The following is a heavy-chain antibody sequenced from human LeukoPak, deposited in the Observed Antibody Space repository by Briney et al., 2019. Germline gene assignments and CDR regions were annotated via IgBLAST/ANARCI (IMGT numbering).Heavy chain of an antibody. Sequence: ASVKVSCKASGYTFTSFAFSWVRQAPGQGLEWMGWISVNNGNTNYAQSLQGRVTMTTDTSTSTAYMELRSLRSDDTAVYYCARDRGWFDPWGQGTLVTVSS. CDR1: GYTFTSFA. CDR3: ARDRGWFDP. D-gene: IGHD3-16*01. J-gene: IGHJ5*02. CDR2: ISVNNGNT. V-gene: IGHV1-18*01.